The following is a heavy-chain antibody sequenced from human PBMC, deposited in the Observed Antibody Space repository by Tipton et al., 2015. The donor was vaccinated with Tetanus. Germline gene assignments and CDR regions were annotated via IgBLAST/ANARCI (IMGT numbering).Heavy chain of an antibody. CDR1: GGTFNNYF. D-gene: IGHD3-10*01. V-gene: IGHV4-34*01. CDR2: INYDGST. CDR3: ARGDYYGSGTYDV. Sequence: TLSLTCAVYGGTFNNYFWTWIRQPPGKGLEWIGEINYDGSTNYSPSLKSRVTLSLDTTKKQVSLKLSSVTAADTAVYYCARGDYYGSGTYDVWSQGTTVTVPS. J-gene: IGHJ6*02.